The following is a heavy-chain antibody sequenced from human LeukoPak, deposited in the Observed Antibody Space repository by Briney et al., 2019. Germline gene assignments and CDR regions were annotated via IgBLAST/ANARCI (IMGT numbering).Heavy chain of an antibody. J-gene: IGHJ4*02. CDR2: ISDSGSST. CDR1: GFTFSSYA. V-gene: IGHV3-23*01. Sequence: QTGGSLRLSCAASGFTFSSYAMSWVRQAPGKGLERVSGISDSGSSTYYADSVKGRFTISRDNSKNTLYLQMNSLRAEDTAVYYCATDLSGNDYWGQGTLVTVSS. CDR3: ATDLSGNDY.